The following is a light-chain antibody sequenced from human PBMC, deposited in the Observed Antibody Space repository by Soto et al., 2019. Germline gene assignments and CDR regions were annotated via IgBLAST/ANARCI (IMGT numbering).Light chain of an antibody. Sequence: DIQMTQSPAAMSASVGDRVTITCRASQGISSYFAWYQQKPGKAPKXLIYAASTLQSGVPSRFSGIVSGTDFAITLTSLKAEDGATYECQQLRMYPSTFVGGTKVDNK. V-gene: IGKV1-12*01. CDR2: AAS. CDR3: QQLRMYPST. J-gene: IGKJ4*01. CDR1: QGISSY.